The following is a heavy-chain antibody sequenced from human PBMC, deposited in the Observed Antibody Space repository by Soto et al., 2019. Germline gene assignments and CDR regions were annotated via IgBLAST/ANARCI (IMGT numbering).Heavy chain of an antibody. D-gene: IGHD2-15*01. CDR3: ARGLVVVAATRFDY. Sequence: ASVKVSCKASGYTFTSYGISWVRQAPGQGLEWMGWISAYNGNTNSAQKLQGRVTMTTDKSTSTAYMELRSLRSDDTAVYYCARGLVVVAATRFDYWGQGTLVTVSS. CDR2: ISAYNGNT. CDR1: GYTFTSYG. J-gene: IGHJ4*02. V-gene: IGHV1-18*01.